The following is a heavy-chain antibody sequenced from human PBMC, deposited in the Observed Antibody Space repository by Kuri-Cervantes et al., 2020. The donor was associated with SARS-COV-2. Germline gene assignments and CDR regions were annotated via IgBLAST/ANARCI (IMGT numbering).Heavy chain of an antibody. Sequence: ASVKVSCKASGYTFTGYYMHWVRQAPGQGLEWMGWINPNSGGTNYAQKFQGRVTMTRDTSISTAYMELSRLRSDDTAVYYCARLEYQLLLSHSYYYMDVWGKGTTVTVSS. CDR3: ARLEYQLLLSHSYYYMDV. D-gene: IGHD2-2*01. V-gene: IGHV1-2*02. CDR1: GYTFTGYY. CDR2: INPNSGGT. J-gene: IGHJ6*03.